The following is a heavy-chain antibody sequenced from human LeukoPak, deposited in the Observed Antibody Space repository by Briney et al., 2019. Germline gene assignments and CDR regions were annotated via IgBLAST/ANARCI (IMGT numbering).Heavy chain of an antibody. J-gene: IGHJ4*02. CDR1: GGSISNGDYY. V-gene: IGHV4-30-4*01. CDR3: ARAETYDSRPFDY. D-gene: IGHD3-22*01. CDR2: IYYTGST. Sequence: SETLSLTCTVCGGSISNGDYYWSWIPQSPGTCLEWFGYIYYTGSTYYHPSLKSRVTISVDTSKNRFSLKLSSVTAADTGVYYCARAETYDSRPFDYWGQGTLVTVSS.